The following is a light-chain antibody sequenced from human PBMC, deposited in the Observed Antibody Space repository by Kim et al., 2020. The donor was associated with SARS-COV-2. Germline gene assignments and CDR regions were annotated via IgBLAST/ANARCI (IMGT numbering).Light chain of an antibody. CDR2: YDD. J-gene: IGLJ2*01. V-gene: IGLV3-21*04. CDR3: QVWDSSSDHP. CDR1: NIESRT. Sequence: VAPGKTARITCGGNNIESRTVHWYQQKPGQAPVLVIYYDDDRPSGISERFSGSTSGNTATLTISRVEAGDEADYYCQVWDSSSDHPFGGGTQLTVL.